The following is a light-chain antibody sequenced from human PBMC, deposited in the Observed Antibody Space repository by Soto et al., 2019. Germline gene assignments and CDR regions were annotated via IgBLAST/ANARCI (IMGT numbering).Light chain of an antibody. Sequence: DIQMTQSPTSLSASVGDRVTITCRASQGIRNFVAWYQQKPGKAPKLLIYAASTLQSGVPSRFSGSGSGTDFTLTINSLQPEDVATYSCQKYSSVPVFGYGAQVEIK. CDR1: QGIRNF. CDR3: QKYSSVPV. J-gene: IGKJ3*01. CDR2: AAS. V-gene: IGKV1-27*01.